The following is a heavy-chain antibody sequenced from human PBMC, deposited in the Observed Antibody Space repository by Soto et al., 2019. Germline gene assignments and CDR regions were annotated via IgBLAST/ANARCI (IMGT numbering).Heavy chain of an antibody. J-gene: IGHJ6*02. Sequence: PSETLSLTCTVSGGSISSSSYYWGWIRQPPGKGLEWIGSIYYSGSTYYNPSLKSRVTISVDKSKNQFSLKLSSVTAADTAVYYCARDRLFDSNYALRYYYGMDVWGQGTTVTVSS. CDR1: GGSISSSSYY. CDR3: ARDRLFDSNYALRYYYGMDV. V-gene: IGHV4-39*07. D-gene: IGHD4-4*01. CDR2: IYYSGST.